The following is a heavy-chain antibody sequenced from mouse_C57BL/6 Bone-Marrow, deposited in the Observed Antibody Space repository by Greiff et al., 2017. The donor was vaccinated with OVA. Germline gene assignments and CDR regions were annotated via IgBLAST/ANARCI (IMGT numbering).Heavy chain of an antibody. J-gene: IGHJ4*01. Sequence: GGGLVQPKGSLKLSCAASGFSFNTYAMNWVRQAPGKGLEWVARIRSKSNNYATYYADSVKDRFTISRDDSESMLYLQMNNLKTEDTAMYYCVRQEDYYGSTMDYWGQGTSVTVSS. CDR3: VRQEDYYGSTMDY. D-gene: IGHD1-1*01. V-gene: IGHV10-1*01. CDR1: GFSFNTYA. CDR2: IRSKSNNYAT.